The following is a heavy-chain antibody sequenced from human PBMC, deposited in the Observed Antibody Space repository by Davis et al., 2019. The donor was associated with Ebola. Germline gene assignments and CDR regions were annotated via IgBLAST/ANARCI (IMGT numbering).Heavy chain of an antibody. CDR2: IYYSGST. V-gene: IGHV4-59*01. Sequence: GSLRLSCTVSGGSISSYYWSWIRQPPGKGLEWIGYIYYSGSTNYNPSLKSRVTISVDTSKNQFSLKLSSVTAADTAVYYCARGKVGATTGWSQGTLVTVSS. CDR3: ARGKVGATTG. CDR1: GGSISSYY. D-gene: IGHD1-26*01. J-gene: IGHJ4*02.